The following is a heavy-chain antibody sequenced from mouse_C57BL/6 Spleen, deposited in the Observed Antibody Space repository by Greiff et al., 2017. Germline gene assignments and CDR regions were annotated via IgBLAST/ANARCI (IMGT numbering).Heavy chain of an antibody. V-gene: IGHV5-6*02. CDR3: ARQGTTVVARSWFDY. CDR1: GFTFSSYG. Sequence: EVMLVESGGDLVKPGGSLKLSCAASGFTFSSYGMSWVRQTPDKRLEWVATISSGGSYTYYPDSVKGRFTISRDNAKNTLYLQMSSLKSEDTAMYYCARQGTTVVARSWFDYWGQGTTLTVSS. CDR2: ISSGGSYT. D-gene: IGHD1-1*01. J-gene: IGHJ2*01.